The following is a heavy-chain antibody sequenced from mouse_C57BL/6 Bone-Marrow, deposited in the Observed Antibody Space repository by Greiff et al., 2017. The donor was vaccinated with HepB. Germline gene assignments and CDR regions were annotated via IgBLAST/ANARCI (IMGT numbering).Heavy chain of an antibody. CDR1: GYTFTGYW. CDR2: INPSSGYT. J-gene: IGHJ2*01. CDR3: ARELYLFDY. V-gene: IGHV1-85*01. Sequence: VQLQQSGAELMKPGASVKLSCKATGYTFTGYWIEWVKQRPGQGLEWIGYINPSSGYTKYNEKFKGKATLTVDTSSSTAYMELHSLTSEDSAVYFCARELYLFDYWGQGTTLTVSS. D-gene: IGHD2-12*01.